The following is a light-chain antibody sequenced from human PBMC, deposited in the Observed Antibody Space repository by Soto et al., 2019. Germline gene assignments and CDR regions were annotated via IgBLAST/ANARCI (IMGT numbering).Light chain of an antibody. J-gene: IGLJ1*01. CDR2: SNT. CDR1: SSNIGTNYG. Sequence: QAVVTQPPSVSGAPGQRVTISCTGSSSNIGTNYGVNWYQQLPGTAPKLLIYSNTKRPSGVPDRFSGSKAGTSASLAITGLQAEDEADYYCQSKDATPRAPYVFGTGTKVTVL. V-gene: IGLV1-40*01. CDR3: QSKDATPRAPYV.